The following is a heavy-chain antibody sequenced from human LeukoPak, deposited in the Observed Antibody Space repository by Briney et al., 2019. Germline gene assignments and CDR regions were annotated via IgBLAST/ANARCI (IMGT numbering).Heavy chain of an antibody. Sequence: GRSLRLSCAASGFTFSSYPMHWVRQAPGKGLEWVALISYDGSTKYYADSVKGRFTISRDNSKNTLYLQVDSLRAEDTAVYYCARPKQQMVPSYEYWGQGTLVTVSS. CDR2: ISYDGSTK. D-gene: IGHD6-13*01. V-gene: IGHV3-30-3*01. CDR1: GFTFSSYP. CDR3: ARPKQQMVPSYEY. J-gene: IGHJ4*02.